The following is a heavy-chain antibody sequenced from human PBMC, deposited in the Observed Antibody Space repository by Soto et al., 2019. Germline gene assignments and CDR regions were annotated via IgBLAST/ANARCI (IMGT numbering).Heavy chain of an antibody. V-gene: IGHV3-30*18. D-gene: IGHD3-10*01. CDR1: GFTFSSYG. Sequence: QVQLVESGGGVVQPGRSLRLSCAASGFTFSSYGMHWVRQAPGKGLEWVAVISYDGSNKYYADSVKGRFTISRDNSKNTLYLQMNSLGAEDTAVYYCAKAQKESMVRGANWFDPWGQGTLVTVSS. J-gene: IGHJ5*02. CDR2: ISYDGSNK. CDR3: AKAQKESMVRGANWFDP.